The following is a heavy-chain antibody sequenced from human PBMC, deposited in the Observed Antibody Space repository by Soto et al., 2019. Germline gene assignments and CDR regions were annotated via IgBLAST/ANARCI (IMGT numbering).Heavy chain of an antibody. D-gene: IGHD2-2*01. Sequence: QLQLQESGSGLVETAQTLSLTCIVSGDSISSGGFPWTWIRQSTGKGLEWIGYVYRTGATSYNPSLESRASISVDTSTNQFSLKLMSVTPADSAVYFCARDSYAMSSFALDVWGRATAVTVSS. CDR2: VYRTGAT. CDR3: ARDSYAMSSFALDV. V-gene: IGHV4-30-2*06. CDR1: GDSISSGGFP. J-gene: IGHJ6*02.